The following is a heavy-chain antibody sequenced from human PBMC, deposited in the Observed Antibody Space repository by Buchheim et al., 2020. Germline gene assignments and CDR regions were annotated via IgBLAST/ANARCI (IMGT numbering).Heavy chain of an antibody. Sequence: EVQLVKSGGGLVQPGGSLRLSCEASGFTFGSYWMYWVRQAPGKGLVWVSHINTDGRSTSYADSVKGRFTISRDNAKNTLHLQMNSLRDEDTAVYYCTRGMAAGAFDIWGQGT. J-gene: IGHJ3*02. CDR1: GFTFGSYW. CDR2: INTDGRST. V-gene: IGHV3-74*01. CDR3: TRGMAAGAFDI. D-gene: IGHD2-8*01.